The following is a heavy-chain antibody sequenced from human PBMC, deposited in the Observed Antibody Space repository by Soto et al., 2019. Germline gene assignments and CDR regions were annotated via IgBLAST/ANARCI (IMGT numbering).Heavy chain of an antibody. J-gene: IGHJ4*02. D-gene: IGHD4-17*01. CDR1: GDSISSSSYY. CDR3: ASLYGDYVLY. Sequence: QLQLQESGPGLVKPSETLSLTCSVSGDSISSSSYYWGWIRQPPGKGLEWIGTINYSGSTYYNPSLKSRVTSSVDTSKNQFSLQLSSVTAAHTAVYYCASLYGDYVLYWVQGILIRVSS. V-gene: IGHV4-39*01. CDR2: INYSGST.